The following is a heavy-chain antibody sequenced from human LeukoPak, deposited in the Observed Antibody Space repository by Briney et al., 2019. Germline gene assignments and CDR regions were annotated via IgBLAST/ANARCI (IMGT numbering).Heavy chain of an antibody. CDR3: AKEDTAMVTPNPFDY. J-gene: IGHJ4*02. V-gene: IGHV3-48*03. CDR2: INSGATSE. CDR1: GFIFSNFE. D-gene: IGHD5-18*01. Sequence: QPGGSLRLSCTASGFIFSNFEMNWVRQSPGKGLQWVAYINSGATSEYYADSVKGRFTISRDNSKNTLYLQMNSLRAEDTAVYYCAKEDTAMVTPNPFDYWGQGTLVTVSS.